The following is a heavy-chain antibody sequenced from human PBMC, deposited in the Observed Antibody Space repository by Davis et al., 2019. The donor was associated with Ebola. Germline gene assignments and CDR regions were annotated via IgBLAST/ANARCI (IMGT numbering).Heavy chain of an antibody. Sequence: AASVKVSCKASGYTFTNYDIYWVRQATGQGLEWMGWMNPTTGYTDYPQKFQGRVIMTRNTSISTAYMERSSLRSEDTAVYYCASDIAAVSGGAPWYFDLWGRGTLVTVSS. D-gene: IGHD6-13*01. CDR2: MNPTTGYT. V-gene: IGHV1-8*01. CDR3: ASDIAAVSGGAPWYFDL. CDR1: GYTFTNYD. J-gene: IGHJ2*01.